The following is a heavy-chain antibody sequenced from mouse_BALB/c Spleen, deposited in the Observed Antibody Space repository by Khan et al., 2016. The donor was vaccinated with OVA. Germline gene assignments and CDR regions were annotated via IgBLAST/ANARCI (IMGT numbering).Heavy chain of an antibody. J-gene: IGHJ3*01. CDR1: GFTFSSYA. V-gene: IGHV5-9-3*01. D-gene: IGHD1-3*01. Sequence: EVELVESGGGLVKPGGSLKLPCAASGFTFSSYAVSWVRQTPEKRLEWVATINSDGAYTYYPDSVKGRFTIYRDNDMNTLYLQMSSLRSEDTAMYYCASHNFGPFAYWGQGTLVTVSA. CDR3: ASHNFGPFAY. CDR2: INSDGAYT.